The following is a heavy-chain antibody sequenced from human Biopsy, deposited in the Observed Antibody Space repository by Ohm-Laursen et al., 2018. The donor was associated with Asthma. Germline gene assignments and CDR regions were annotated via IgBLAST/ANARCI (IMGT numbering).Heavy chain of an antibody. Sequence: SLRLSCTASGRHFGSYNMHWARQAPGKGLEWVAVITFDGSTQHYGDSVKGRFTISRDNSKNMLFLQMNSLRAEDTAVYYCLRNTLGYYFDIWGQGTQVTVSS. D-gene: IGHD6-13*01. CDR1: GRHFGSYN. V-gene: IGHV3-30-3*01. J-gene: IGHJ4*02. CDR3: LRNTLGYYFDI. CDR2: ITFDGSTQ.